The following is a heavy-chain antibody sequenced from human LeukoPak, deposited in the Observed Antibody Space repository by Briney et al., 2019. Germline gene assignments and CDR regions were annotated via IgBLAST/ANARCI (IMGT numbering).Heavy chain of an antibody. Sequence: GGSLRLSCAATGFTFSNCGMRWVRQVPGKGLEWVAFIQYDGSSKYYADSVKGRFTISRDNSKNTLYLQMNSLRAEDTAVYYCAKDILKLLWFGELWGGSDYWGQGTLVTVSS. J-gene: IGHJ4*02. D-gene: IGHD3-10*01. V-gene: IGHV3-30*02. CDR2: IQYDGSSK. CDR1: GFTFSNCG. CDR3: AKDILKLLWFGELWGGSDY.